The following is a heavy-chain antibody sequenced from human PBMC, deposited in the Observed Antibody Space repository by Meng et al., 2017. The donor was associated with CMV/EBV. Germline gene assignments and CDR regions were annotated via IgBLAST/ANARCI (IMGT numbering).Heavy chain of an antibody. J-gene: IGHJ5*02. V-gene: IGHV4-34*01. D-gene: IGHD2-21*01. CDR2: INHSGST. CDR3: ARRGSIHGWFDP. CDR1: GGSFSGYY. Sequence: LSCAVYGGSFSGYYWSWIRQPPGKGLEWIGEINHSGSTNYNPSLKSRVTISVDTSKNQFSLKLSSVTAADTAVYYCARRGSIHGWFDPWGQGTLVTVSS.